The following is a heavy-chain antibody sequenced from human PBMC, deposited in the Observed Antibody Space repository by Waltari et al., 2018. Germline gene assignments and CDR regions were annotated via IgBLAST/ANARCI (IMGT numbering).Heavy chain of an antibody. D-gene: IGHD4-17*01. V-gene: IGHV1-8*01. J-gene: IGHJ4*02. CDR1: GYTLTSYD. CDR3: ARDSTVAKFSGARRPMGY. CDR2: MNPNSGNT. Sequence: QVQLVQSGAEVKKPGASVKVSCKASGYTLTSYDTDWVRKATGKGLEGMGWMNPNSGNTGYAQKFQGRVTMTRNTSISTAYMELSSLRSEDTAVYYCARDSTVAKFSGARRPMGYWGQGTLVTVSS.